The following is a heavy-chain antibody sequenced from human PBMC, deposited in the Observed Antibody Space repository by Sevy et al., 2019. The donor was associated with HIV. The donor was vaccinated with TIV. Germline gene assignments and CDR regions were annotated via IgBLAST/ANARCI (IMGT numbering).Heavy chain of an antibody. CDR3: VRANAEYYYYGMDV. D-gene: IGHD2-2*01. V-gene: IGHV3-11*01. J-gene: IGHJ6*02. CDR1: GFTFSDYY. Sequence: GGSLRLSCAASGFTFSDYYMSWIRQAPGKGLEWVSYISSSGSTIYYADSVKGRFTISRDNAKNSLYLQMNSLRAEDTAVYYCVRANAEYYYYGMDVWGQGTTVTVSS. CDR2: ISSSGSTI.